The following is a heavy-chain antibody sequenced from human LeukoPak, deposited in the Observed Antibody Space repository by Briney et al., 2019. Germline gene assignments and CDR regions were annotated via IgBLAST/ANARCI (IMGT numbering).Heavy chain of an antibody. CDR2: ISGSGGST. D-gene: IGHD1-1*01. CDR3: AIGNWNGHLGY. Sequence: GGSLRLSCAASGFTFSTYAMSWVRQAPGKGLECVSAISGSGGSTYYADSVKGRFTISRDNFKNTLYLQMNSLRADDTAVYYCAIGNWNGHLGYWGQGTLVTVSS. J-gene: IGHJ4*02. CDR1: GFTFSTYA. V-gene: IGHV3-23*01.